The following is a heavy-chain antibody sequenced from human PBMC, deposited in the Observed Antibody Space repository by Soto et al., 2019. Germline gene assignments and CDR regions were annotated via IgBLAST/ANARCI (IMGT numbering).Heavy chain of an antibody. CDR1: GFTFDDYA. CDR3: AKGYSYGVLEPLGY. J-gene: IGHJ4*02. CDR2: ISWNSGII. Sequence: EVQLVESGGGLVQPGRSLRLSCAASGFTFDDYAMHWVRQAPGQGLEWVSGISWNSGIIDYANSVKGRFTISRDNAKNPLYLQMNSLRAEDTALYYCAKGYSYGVLEPLGYWGQGTLVTVSS. D-gene: IGHD5-18*01. V-gene: IGHV3-9*01.